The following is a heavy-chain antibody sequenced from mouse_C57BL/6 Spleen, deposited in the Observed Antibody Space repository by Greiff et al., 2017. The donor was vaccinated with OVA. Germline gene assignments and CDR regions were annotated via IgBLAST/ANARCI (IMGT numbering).Heavy chain of an antibody. CDR2: IYPSDSET. Sequence: VQLQQPGAELVRPGASVKLSCKASGYTFTSYWLHWVKQRPIQGLEWICNIYPSDSETHYNQKFKDNATLPVDQSSSTAYMQLSRLTSEDSAVYDCAIEEYYGRWCADWGKGTLVTVSA. D-gene: IGHD2-1*01. CDR3: AIEEYYGRWCAD. J-gene: IGHJ3*01. CDR1: GYTFTSYW. V-gene: IGHV1-52*01.